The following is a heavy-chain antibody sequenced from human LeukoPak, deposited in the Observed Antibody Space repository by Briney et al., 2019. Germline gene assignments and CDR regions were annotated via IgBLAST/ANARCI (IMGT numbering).Heavy chain of an antibody. J-gene: IGHJ4*02. V-gene: IGHV4-61*05. CDR1: GDSINSSSYY. CDR3: ARAHDYDSSGYSYFDY. CDR2: IYYSGST. D-gene: IGHD3-22*01. Sequence: SETLSLTSTVSGDSINSSSYYWGWIRQPPGKGLEYIGYIYYSGSTNYNPSLKSRVTISVDTSKNQFSLKLSSVTAADTAVYYCARAHDYDSSGYSYFDYWGQGTLVTVSS.